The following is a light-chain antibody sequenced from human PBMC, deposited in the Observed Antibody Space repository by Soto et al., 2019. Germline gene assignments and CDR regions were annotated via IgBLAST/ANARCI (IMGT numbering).Light chain of an antibody. CDR1: SNDVGRFDY. Sequence: QSVLTQPRSVSGSPGQSVTIPCTGTSNDVGRFDYVSWYQQHPGKAPKVIIYDVNERPSGVPNRFSGSKSGNTASLTISGLQADDEADYYCCSYAGSSTPYVFGTGTKVTVL. CDR3: CSYAGSSTPYV. CDR2: DVN. J-gene: IGLJ1*01. V-gene: IGLV2-11*01.